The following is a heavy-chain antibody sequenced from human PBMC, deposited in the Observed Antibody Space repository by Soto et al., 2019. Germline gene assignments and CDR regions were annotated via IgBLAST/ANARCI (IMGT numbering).Heavy chain of an antibody. CDR2: IYYSGTT. CDR3: ARRALPQCINGVCYKDGFWDY. Sequence: QVQLQESGPGLVKPSQTLSLTCTVSGGSVSSGGYYWSWIRQHPGTGLEWIGYIYYSGTTYFNPSLKSRARISLDTSKHEFSLKLTSVTAADTAVYYCARRALPQCINGVCYKDGFWDYWGQGALVTVSS. CDR1: GGSVSSGGYY. D-gene: IGHD2-8*01. V-gene: IGHV4-31*03. J-gene: IGHJ4*02.